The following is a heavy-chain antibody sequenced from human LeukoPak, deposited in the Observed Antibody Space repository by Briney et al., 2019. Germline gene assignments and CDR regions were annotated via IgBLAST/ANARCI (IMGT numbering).Heavy chain of an antibody. CDR2: ISSSSSTI. CDR1: GFTFSSYP. V-gene: IGHV3-48*01. D-gene: IGHD2-15*01. CDR3: ARGNCSSGSCPLDY. Sequence: GGSLRLSCAASGFTFSSYPMNWVRQAPGKGLEWLSYISSSSSTIYYADSVKGRFTISRDNGKNSLYLQMNSLRAEDTAVYYCARGNCSSGSCPLDYWGQGTLVTVSS. J-gene: IGHJ4*02.